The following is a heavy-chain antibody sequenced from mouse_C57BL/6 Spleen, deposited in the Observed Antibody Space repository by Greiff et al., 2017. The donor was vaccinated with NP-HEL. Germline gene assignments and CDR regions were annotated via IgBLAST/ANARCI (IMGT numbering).Heavy chain of an antibody. V-gene: IGHV1-82*01. Sequence: VQLQQSGPELVKPGASVKISCKASGYAFSSSWMNWVKQRPGKGLEWIGRIYPGDGDTNYNGKFKGKATLTADKSSSTAYMQLSSLTSEDSAVYFCPRFPDGEGFDYWGQGTTLTVSS. J-gene: IGHJ2*01. CDR1: GYAFSSSW. CDR3: PRFPDGEGFDY. CDR2: IYPGDGDT.